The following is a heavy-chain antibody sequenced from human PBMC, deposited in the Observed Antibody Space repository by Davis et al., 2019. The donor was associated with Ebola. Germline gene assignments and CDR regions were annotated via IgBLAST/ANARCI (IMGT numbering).Heavy chain of an antibody. CDR1: GFSVSDNY. CDR2: IYNVYTM. CDR3: ASAEDDYGEYPDAPDN. Sequence: PGGSLRLSCEASGFSVSDNYMNWVRQAPGKGLEWVAVIYNVYTMYYADSVKGRFTISRDSSMNTVYLQMSSLRAEDTAVYYCASAEDDYGEYPDAPDNWGQGTVVTVSS. J-gene: IGHJ3*02. D-gene: IGHD4-17*01. V-gene: IGHV3-53*01.